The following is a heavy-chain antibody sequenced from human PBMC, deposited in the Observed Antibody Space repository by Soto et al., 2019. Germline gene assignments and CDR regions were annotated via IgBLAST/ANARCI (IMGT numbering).Heavy chain of an antibody. CDR3: ARVREMGY. J-gene: IGHJ4*02. Sequence: QVQLVQSGAEVKKPGSSVKVSCKASGGTFSSYAFNWVRQAPGQGLEWMGGFIPIFGAANYAQNFQGRVTITADESTTTAYMELSSLRSEDTAVYYCARVREMGYWGQGTLVIVYS. V-gene: IGHV1-69*12. CDR1: GGTFSSYA. CDR2: FIPIFGAA. D-gene: IGHD1-26*01.